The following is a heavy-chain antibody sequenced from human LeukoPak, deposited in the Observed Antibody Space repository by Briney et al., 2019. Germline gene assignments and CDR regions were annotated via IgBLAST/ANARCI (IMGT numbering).Heavy chain of an antibody. V-gene: IGHV1-2*02. CDR3: ARGSYGYD. CDR2: INPNPNSGGT. D-gene: IGHD1-26*01. Sequence: ASVKVSCKASGYTFTDYYMHWVRQAPGQGREWVGWINPNPNSGGTNYAQKFQGRVTMTRDTSIKTAYMELSSLRSDDTAVYYCARGSYGYDWGQGTLVTVSS. J-gene: IGHJ4*02. CDR1: GYTFTDYY.